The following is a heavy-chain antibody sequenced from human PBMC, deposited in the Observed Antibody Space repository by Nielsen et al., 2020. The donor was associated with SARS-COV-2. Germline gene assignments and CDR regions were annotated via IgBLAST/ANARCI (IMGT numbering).Heavy chain of an antibody. D-gene: IGHD3-3*01. J-gene: IGHJ6*02. CDR2: MNPNSGNT. Sequence: WVRQAPGQGLEWMGWMNPNSGNTGYAQKFQGRVTMTRNTSISTAYMELSSLRSEDTAVYYCAREGYDFWSGVYYYYGMDVWGQGTTVTVSS. V-gene: IGHV1-8*01. CDR3: AREGYDFWSGVYYYYGMDV.